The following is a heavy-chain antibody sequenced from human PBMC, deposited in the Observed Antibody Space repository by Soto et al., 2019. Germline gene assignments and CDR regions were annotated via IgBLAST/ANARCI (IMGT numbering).Heavy chain of an antibody. CDR1: GFTFSSYA. CDR2: ISVSGGST. CDR3: ARAAAYCSGGTCYDY. Sequence: GSLRLSCAASGFTFSSYAMSWVRQAPGKGLEWVSVISVSGGSTYYADSVKGRFTISRDNSKSTLYLQMNNLGVDDTAVYYCARAAAYCSGGTCYDYWGQGTQVTVSS. V-gene: IGHV3-23*01. J-gene: IGHJ4*02. D-gene: IGHD2-15*01.